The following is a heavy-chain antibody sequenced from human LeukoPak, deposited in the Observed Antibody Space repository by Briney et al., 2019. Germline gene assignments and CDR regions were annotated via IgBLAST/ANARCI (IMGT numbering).Heavy chain of an antibody. CDR3: ASYRYDYKDY. V-gene: IGHV3-23*01. CDR1: GFTFSSYA. J-gene: IGHJ4*02. Sequence: PGGSLRLSCAASGFTFSSYAMSWVRQAPGKGLEWVSAISGSGGSTYYADSVKGRFTISRDNSKNTLYLQMNSLRAEDTAIYYCASYRYDYKDYWGRGTLVTVSS. D-gene: IGHD5-18*01. CDR2: ISGSGGST.